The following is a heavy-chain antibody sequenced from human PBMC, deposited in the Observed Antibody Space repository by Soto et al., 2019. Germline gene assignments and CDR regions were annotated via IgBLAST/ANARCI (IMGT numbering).Heavy chain of an antibody. CDR2: ISYDGSNK. J-gene: IGHJ3*02. CDR1: GFTFSSYA. D-gene: IGHD6-19*01. Sequence: PGGSLRLSCAASGFTFSSYAMHWVRQAPGKGLEWVAVISYDGSNKYYADSVKGRFTISRDNSKNTLYLQMNSLRAEDTAVYYCARDGPSSGWFSAHAFDIWGQGTMVTVSS. V-gene: IGHV3-30-3*01. CDR3: ARDGPSSGWFSAHAFDI.